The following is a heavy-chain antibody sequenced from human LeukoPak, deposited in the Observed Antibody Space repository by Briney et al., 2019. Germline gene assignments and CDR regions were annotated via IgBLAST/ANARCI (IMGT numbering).Heavy chain of an antibody. J-gene: IGHJ6*02. CDR1: GDSVSSNSAA. D-gene: IGHD2-2*01. V-gene: IGHV6-1*01. CDR3: ARGCSSTSCLVFGMDV. CDR2: AYYRSKWYN. Sequence: SQTLSLTCAISGDSVSSNSAAWNWIRQSPSRGLEWLGRAYYRSKWYNDYAVSVKGRITINPDTSKNQLSLQLNSVTPEDTAVYYCARGCSSTSCLVFGMDVWGRGTTVTVSS.